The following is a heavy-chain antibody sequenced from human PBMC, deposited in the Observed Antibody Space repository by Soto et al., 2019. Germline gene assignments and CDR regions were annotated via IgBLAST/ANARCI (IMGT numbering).Heavy chain of an antibody. CDR1: GFTFSSYA. D-gene: IGHD6-13*01. CDR2: ISYDGSNK. J-gene: IGHJ5*01. Sequence: QVQLVESGGGVVQPGRSLRLSCAASGFTFSSYAMHWVRQAPGKGLEWVAVISYDGSNKYYADSVKGRFTISRDNSKNTLYLQMNSLRAEDTAVYYCARGHLYSSSWYWLDSWGQGTLVTVSS. V-gene: IGHV3-30-3*01. CDR3: ARGHLYSSSWYWLDS.